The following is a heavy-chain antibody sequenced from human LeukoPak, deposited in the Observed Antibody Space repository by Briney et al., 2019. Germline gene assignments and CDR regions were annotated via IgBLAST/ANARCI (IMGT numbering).Heavy chain of an antibody. D-gene: IGHD3-22*01. CDR2: IYYSGST. CDR1: GGSISSSSYY. CDR3: ARDLAYYYDSSGNYYFDY. Sequence: SETLSLTCTVSGGSISSSSYYWGWIRQPPGKGLEGIGSIYYSGSTYYNPSLKSRVTISVDTSKNQFSLKLSSVTAADTAVYYCARDLAYYYDSSGNYYFDYWGQGTLVTVSS. J-gene: IGHJ4*02. V-gene: IGHV4-39*07.